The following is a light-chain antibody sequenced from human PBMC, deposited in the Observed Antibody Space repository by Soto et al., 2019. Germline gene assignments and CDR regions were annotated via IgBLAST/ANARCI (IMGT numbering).Light chain of an antibody. CDR3: QQRTNWLT. Sequence: VITQSPATLSVSAGERVTLSCRASQSVSSSYLAWYQQKPSQAHRLLIYDASNRGTGIPARFSGSGSGTDFTLTISRLEPEDFAVYYCQQRTNWLTFGGGTKVDIK. V-gene: IGKV3D-20*02. J-gene: IGKJ4*01. CDR1: QSVSSSY. CDR2: DAS.